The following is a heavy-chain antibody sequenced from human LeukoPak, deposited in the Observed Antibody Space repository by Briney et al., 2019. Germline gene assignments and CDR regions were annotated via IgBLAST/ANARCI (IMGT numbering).Heavy chain of an antibody. V-gene: IGHV4-34*01. CDR3: ARLRQTWFDP. J-gene: IGHJ5*02. CDR2: INHSGST. Sequence: SETLSLTCAVYGGSFSGYYWSWIRQPPGKGLEWIGEINHSGSTNYNPSLKSRVTISVDTSKNQFSLKLSSVTAADTAVYYCARLRQTWFDPWGQGTLVTVSS. CDR1: GGSFSGYY.